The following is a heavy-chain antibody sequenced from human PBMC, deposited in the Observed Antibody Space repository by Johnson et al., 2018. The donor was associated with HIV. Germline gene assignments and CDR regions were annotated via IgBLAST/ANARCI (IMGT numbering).Heavy chain of an antibody. CDR2: IWYDGSNK. V-gene: IGHV3-33*01. J-gene: IGHJ3*02. D-gene: IGHD5-12*01. CDR1: GFTFSSYG. CDR3: AGVDIVAPGLGAFDI. Sequence: QVQLVESGGGVVQPGRSLRLSCTASGFTFSSYGIHWVRQAPGKGLEWVALIWYDGSNKYYADSVKGRFIISRDNSKNTLYLQMNSLRAEDTAVYYCAGVDIVAPGLGAFDIWGQGTMVTVSS.